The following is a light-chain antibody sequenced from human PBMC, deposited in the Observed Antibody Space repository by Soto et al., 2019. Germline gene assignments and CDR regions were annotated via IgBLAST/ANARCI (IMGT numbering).Light chain of an antibody. CDR3: SSYTSSSTPV. CDR2: EVS. Sequence: QSALTQPASVSGSPGQSITISCTGTSSDVGGYNYVSWYQQHPGKAPKLMTYEVSNRPSGVSNRFSGSKSGNTASLTISGLQADDEADYYCSSYTSSSTPVFGTGTKLTVL. J-gene: IGLJ1*01. V-gene: IGLV2-14*01. CDR1: SSDVGGYNY.